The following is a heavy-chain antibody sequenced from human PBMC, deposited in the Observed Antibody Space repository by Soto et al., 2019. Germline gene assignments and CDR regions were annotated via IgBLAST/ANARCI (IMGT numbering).Heavy chain of an antibody. D-gene: IGHD6-19*01. V-gene: IGHV3-66*01. CDR2: IYSGGST. CDR1: GFTVSSNY. CDR3: ARDHPAGDSGRQYYFDY. J-gene: IGHJ4*02. Sequence: GSLRLSCAASGFTVSSNYMSWVRQAPGKGLEWVSVIYSGGSTYYADSVKGRFTISRDNSKNTLYLQMNSLGAEDTAVYYCARDHPAGDSGRQYYFDYWGQGTLVTVSS.